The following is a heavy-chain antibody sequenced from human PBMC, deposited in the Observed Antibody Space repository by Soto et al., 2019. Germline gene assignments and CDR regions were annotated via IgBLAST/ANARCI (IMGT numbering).Heavy chain of an antibody. J-gene: IGHJ6*02. CDR1: GFTFYSYA. D-gene: IGHD6-19*01. CDR3: AREGAVAAHYYYYYTMDV. CDR2: IWYDGSNK. V-gene: IGHV3-33*01. Sequence: QVQLVESGGGVVQPGGSLKLSCAASGFTFYSYAMHWVRQAPGKGLEWVAVIWYDGSNKYYADSVKGRFTISRDNSKNTLYLQMDSLRAEDTAVYYCAREGAVAAHYYYYYTMDVWGQGTTVTVSS.